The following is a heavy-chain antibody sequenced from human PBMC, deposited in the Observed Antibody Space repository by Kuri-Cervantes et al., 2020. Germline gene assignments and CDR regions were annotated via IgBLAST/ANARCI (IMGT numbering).Heavy chain of an antibody. Sequence: SVKVSCKASGGTFSSYAISWVRQAPGQGLEWMGGIIPIFGTANYAQKFQGRVTITADESTSTAYMELSSLRSEDTAVYYCAREELAGAVTGFDFWGQGTLVTVSS. CDR1: GGTFSSYA. J-gene: IGHJ4*02. CDR2: IIPIFGTA. D-gene: IGHD6-19*01. CDR3: AREELAGAVTGFDF. V-gene: IGHV1-69*13.